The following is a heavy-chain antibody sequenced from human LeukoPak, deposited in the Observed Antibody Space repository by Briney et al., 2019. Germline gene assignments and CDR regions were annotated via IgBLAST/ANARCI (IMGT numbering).Heavy chain of an antibody. CDR3: AREVVTPDNWFDP. CDR1: GGTFSSYA. J-gene: IGHJ5*02. Sequence: ASVKVSCKASGGTFSSYAISWVRQAPGQGLEWIGRIIPIFGTANYAQKFQGRVTITTDESTSTAYMELSSLRSEDTAVYYCAREVVTPDNWFDPWGQGTLVTVSS. CDR2: IIPIFGTA. D-gene: IGHD2-21*02. V-gene: IGHV1-69*05.